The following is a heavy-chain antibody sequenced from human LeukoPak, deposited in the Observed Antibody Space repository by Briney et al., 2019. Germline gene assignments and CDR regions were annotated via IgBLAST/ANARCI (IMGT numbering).Heavy chain of an antibody. CDR3: AKSQYSGSYYGAFDI. CDR1: GFTFSSYA. V-gene: IGHV3-23*01. CDR2: ISGSGGST. J-gene: IGHJ3*02. D-gene: IGHD1-26*01. Sequence: PGGSLRLSCAASGFTFSSYAMSWVRQAPGKGLEWVSVISGSGGSTYYADSVKGRFTISRVNSKNTLYLQMNSLRAEDTAVYYCAKSQYSGSYYGAFDIWGQGTMVTVSS.